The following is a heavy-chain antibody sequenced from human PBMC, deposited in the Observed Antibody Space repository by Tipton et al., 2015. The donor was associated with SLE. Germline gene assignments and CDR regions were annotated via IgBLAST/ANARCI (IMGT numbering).Heavy chain of an antibody. Sequence: QVQLVQSGGGVVQPGRSLRLSCAASGFPFSSYGMHWVRQAPGKGLEWVAVIWFDGSNEYYADSVKGRFTISRDNSKNTLYLQMSSLGVEDTAVYYCARDYGRGLGICSYWGQGTLVTVSS. CDR3: ARDYGRGLGICSY. D-gene: IGHD7-27*01. CDR2: IWFDGSNE. J-gene: IGHJ4*02. V-gene: IGHV3-33*01. CDR1: GFPFSSYG.